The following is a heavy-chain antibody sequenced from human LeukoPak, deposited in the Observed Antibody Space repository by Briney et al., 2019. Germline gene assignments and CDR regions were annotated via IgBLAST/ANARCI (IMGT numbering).Heavy chain of an antibody. D-gene: IGHD3-22*01. J-gene: IGHJ4*02. CDR3: TTDDYYDSSGYSPGFGY. CDR1: GFTFSKAW. V-gene: IGHV3-15*01. Sequence: GGSLRLSCAASGFTFSKAWMSWVRQAPGKGLEWVGRIRSKNDGETTDYAASVKGRFTLSRDDSKNTLYLQMNSLKTEDTAIYLCTTDDYYDSSGYSPGFGYWGQGTLVTVSS. CDR2: IRSKNDGETT.